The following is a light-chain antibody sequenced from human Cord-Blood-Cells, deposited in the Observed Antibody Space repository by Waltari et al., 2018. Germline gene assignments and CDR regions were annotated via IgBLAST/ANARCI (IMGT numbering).Light chain of an antibody. CDR3: SSYTSSSTLV. V-gene: IGLV2-14*01. CDR2: DVS. Sequence: QSALTQPASVSGSPGQSITISRTGTSSDVGGYNYVSWYQQHPGKAPKLMIYDVSNRPAGGSNRFSGSKSGNTASLTISGLQAEDEADYYCSSYTSSSTLVFGGGTKLTVL. CDR1: SSDVGGYNY. J-gene: IGLJ2*01.